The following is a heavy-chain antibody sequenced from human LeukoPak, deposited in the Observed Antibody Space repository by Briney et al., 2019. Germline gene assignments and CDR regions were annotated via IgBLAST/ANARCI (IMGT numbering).Heavy chain of an antibody. CDR2: ISYIGTT. V-gene: IGHV4-59*11. J-gene: IGHJ3*02. Sequence: PSETLSLTCAVSDDSFSSHYWTWIRQPPGKGLEWIGYISYIGTTNYNPSLKSRVTLSIDTYKNQFSLKLRSVTAADTAVYYCARDLVTVTKGFDIWGQGTMVSVSS. CDR1: DDSFSSHY. D-gene: IGHD4-17*01. CDR3: ARDLVTVTKGFDI.